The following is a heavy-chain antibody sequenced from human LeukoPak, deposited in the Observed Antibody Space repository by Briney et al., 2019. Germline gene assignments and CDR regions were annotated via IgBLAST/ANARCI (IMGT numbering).Heavy chain of an antibody. CDR1: GSISSYY. Sequence: SETLSLTCTVAGSISSYYWSWTRQAPGQGLEWIGHSYFIGGPNSNPSLTSRVTISVDTPKNQFPLKLSSVTAADTAVYYCAGVRSTVGWRSFDYWGQGILVTVSS. J-gene: IGHJ4*02. V-gene: IGHV4-59*08. CDR2: SYFIGGP. CDR3: AGVRSTVGWRSFDY. D-gene: IGHD4-23*01.